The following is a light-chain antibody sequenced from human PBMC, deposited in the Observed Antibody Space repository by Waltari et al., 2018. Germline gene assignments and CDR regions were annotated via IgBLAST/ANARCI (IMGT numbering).Light chain of an antibody. CDR2: WAS. J-gene: IGKJ1*01. CDR1: QSVLYSSNNMNY. CDR3: QQYKNSPPWT. V-gene: IGKV4-1*01. Sequence: DIVVTQSPDSVAVSLGERATINCKSSQSVLYSSNNMNYLAWYQQKPGQPPRLLIYWASTRESGVPDRFSGSGSGTDFTLTISSLQSEDFAVYYCQQYKNSPPWTFGHGTKVEIK.